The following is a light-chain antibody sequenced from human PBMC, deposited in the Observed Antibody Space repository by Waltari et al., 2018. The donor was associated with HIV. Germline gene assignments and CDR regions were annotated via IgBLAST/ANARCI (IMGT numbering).Light chain of an antibody. CDR3: SPYTANSVF. CDR2: DGT. J-gene: IGLJ2*01. Sequence: QSALTQPASVSGSPGQSITLSCPGTRIDVGGYSYVAWYQQHPGKAPTVIIHDGTKRPSGVTYRFSGPKSDDSASLTISGLQAEDEAIYYCSPYTANSVFFGGGIRLTVL. V-gene: IGLV2-14*03. CDR1: RIDVGGYSY.